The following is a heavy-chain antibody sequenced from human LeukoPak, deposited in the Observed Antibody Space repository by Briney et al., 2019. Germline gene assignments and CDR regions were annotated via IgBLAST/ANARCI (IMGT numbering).Heavy chain of an antibody. CDR1: GGSISSYY. Sequence: SETLSLTCTVSGGSISSYYWSWIRQPPGKGLEWIGYIYYSGSTNYNPSLKSRVTISVDTSKNQFSLKLSSVTAADTAVYYCARGVRCSGGSCYLLDAFDIWGQGTVVTVSS. CDR3: ARGVRCSGGSCYLLDAFDI. CDR2: IYYSGST. D-gene: IGHD2-15*01. J-gene: IGHJ3*02. V-gene: IGHV4-59*01.